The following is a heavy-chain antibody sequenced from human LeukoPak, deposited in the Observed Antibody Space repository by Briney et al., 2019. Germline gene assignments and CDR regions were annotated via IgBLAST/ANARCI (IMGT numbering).Heavy chain of an antibody. CDR3: ARVRPRGDGYNQMGYFDY. V-gene: IGHV1-18*01. CDR1: GYTFTSYG. Sequence: ASVKVSCKASGYTFTSYGISWVRQAPGQGLEWMGWISAYNGNTNYAQKLQGRVTMTTDTSTSTAYMELSSLRSEDTAVYYCARVRPRGDGYNQMGYFDYWGQGTLVTVSS. CDR2: ISAYNGNT. D-gene: IGHD5-24*01. J-gene: IGHJ4*02.